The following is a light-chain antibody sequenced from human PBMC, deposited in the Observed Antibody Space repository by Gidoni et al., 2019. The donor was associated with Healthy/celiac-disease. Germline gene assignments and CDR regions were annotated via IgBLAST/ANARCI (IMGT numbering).Light chain of an antibody. Sequence: EIVMTQSTATLSVSPGERATLPCRASQSVSSNLAWYQQKPGQAPRLLIYGPSTRATGIPARFSGSGSGTEFTLTISSLQSEDFAVYYCQQYNDWPRTFGQGTKVEIK. CDR3: QQYNDWPRT. J-gene: IGKJ1*01. CDR2: GPS. V-gene: IGKV3-15*01. CDR1: QSVSSN.